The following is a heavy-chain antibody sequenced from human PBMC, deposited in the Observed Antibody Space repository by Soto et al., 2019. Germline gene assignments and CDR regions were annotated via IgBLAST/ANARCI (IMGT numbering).Heavy chain of an antibody. CDR1: GGSFNGYY. V-gene: IGHV4-34*01. D-gene: IGHD1-1*01. CDR3: ASRPTPDTARYGFDP. Sequence: QVQLQQGGAGLLKPSETLSLTCAVYGGSFNGYYWRWIRQPPGKGLEWIGEIDHSGKINYNPSLKSRVTILVYTSKIDFSLRLTSVTAADTGLYYRASRPTPDTARYGFDPWGQGTLVTVSS. J-gene: IGHJ5*02. CDR2: IDHSGKI.